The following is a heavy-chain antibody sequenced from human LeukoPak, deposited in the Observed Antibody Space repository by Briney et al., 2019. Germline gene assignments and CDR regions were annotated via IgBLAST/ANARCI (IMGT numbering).Heavy chain of an antibody. V-gene: IGHV3-23*01. J-gene: IGHJ4*02. Sequence: GGSLRLSCAASGFTYYTYAMTLVRQAAGKGLEWVSTIIGSGGNTFYADSVKGRFTISRDNSKNTLSLQLTSLRAEDTGIYFCARDGGHPLTSYYRAYWGQGTLVTVSS. CDR3: ARDGGHPLTSYYRAY. D-gene: IGHD4-4*01. CDR2: IIGSGGNT. CDR1: GFTYYTYA.